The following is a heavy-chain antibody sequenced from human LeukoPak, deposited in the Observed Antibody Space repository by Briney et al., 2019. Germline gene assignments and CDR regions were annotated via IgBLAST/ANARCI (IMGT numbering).Heavy chain of an antibody. CDR3: AREFARSNAFDI. CDR2: IYYSGST. J-gene: IGHJ3*02. V-gene: IGHV4-39*07. CDR1: GGSISSSSYY. D-gene: IGHD3-10*01. Sequence: SETLSLTCTVSGGSISSSSYYWGWIRQPPGKGLEWIGSIYYSGSTYYNPSLKSRVTISVDTSKNQFSLNLTSVTAADTAVYYCAREFARSNAFDIWGQGTMFTVSS.